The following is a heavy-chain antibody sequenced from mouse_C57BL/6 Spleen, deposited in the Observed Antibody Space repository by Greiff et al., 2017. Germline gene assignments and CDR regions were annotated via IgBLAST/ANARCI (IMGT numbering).Heavy chain of an antibody. CDR2: IYPGSGST. V-gene: IGHV1-55*01. D-gene: IGHD2-5*01. Sequence: QVQLQQPGAELVKPGASVKMSCKASGYTFTSYWITWVKQRPGQGLEWIGDIYPGSGSTTYNEKFKSKATLTVDTSSSTAYMQLSSLTSEDSAVYYCARLDYSNYNDARDYWGQGTSVTVSS. J-gene: IGHJ4*01. CDR3: ARLDYSNYNDARDY. CDR1: GYTFTSYW.